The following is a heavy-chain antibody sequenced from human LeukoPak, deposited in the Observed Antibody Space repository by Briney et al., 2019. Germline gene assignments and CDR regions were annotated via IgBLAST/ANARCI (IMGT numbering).Heavy chain of an antibody. J-gene: IGHJ4*02. D-gene: IGHD3-10*01. V-gene: IGHV3-23*01. CDR1: GFTFSSYV. CDR2: IRGRGDTT. Sequence: ESGGGLVQPGGSLRLSCAASGFTFSSYVMSWVRQAPGKGLEWVSGIRGRGDTTYYADSVRGRFTISRDNSKNTLYLQMSSLRADDTAVYYCARCPLGSGSYSDYWGQGSLVTVSS. CDR3: ARCPLGSGSYSDY.